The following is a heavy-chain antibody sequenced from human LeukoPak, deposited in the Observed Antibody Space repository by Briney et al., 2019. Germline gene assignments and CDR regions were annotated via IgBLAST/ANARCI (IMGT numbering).Heavy chain of an antibody. CDR1: GGSISSSSYY. V-gene: IGHV4-39*01. J-gene: IGHJ5*02. Sequence: SETLSLTCTVSGGSISSSSYYWGWIRQPPGKGLEWIGSIYYSGSTYYNPSLKSRVTLSVDTSNNQFSLKLRSVTAADTAVYYCATWRGTELENWFDPWGQGTLVTVSS. D-gene: IGHD3-10*01. CDR3: ATWRGTELENWFDP. CDR2: IYYSGST.